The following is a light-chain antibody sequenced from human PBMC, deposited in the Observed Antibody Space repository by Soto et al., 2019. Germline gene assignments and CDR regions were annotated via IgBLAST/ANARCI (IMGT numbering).Light chain of an antibody. CDR2: EGS. J-gene: IGLJ2*01. Sequence: QSALTQPASVSGSPGQSVTISCTGTSSELGTYNLVSWYQHHPGKAPKLLIYEGSKRPSGVSSRFSASKSGNTASLTISGLQTEDEADYYCCSYSGSVFGGGTKLTVL. CDR1: SSELGTYNL. V-gene: IGLV2-23*01. CDR3: CSYSGSV.